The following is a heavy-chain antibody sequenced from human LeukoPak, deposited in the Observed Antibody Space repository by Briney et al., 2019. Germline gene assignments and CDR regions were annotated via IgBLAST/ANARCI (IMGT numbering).Heavy chain of an antibody. Sequence: PRGCLRLPCAASGFTLSNYPMTSVRRAPGKGQGWVSAISGSGGSTYYADSVKGRFTISRDNSKNTLYLQMNSLRAEDTAVYYCAKSGGTDWPLGYWDQGTLVTVSS. CDR1: GFTLSNYP. CDR3: AKSGGTDWPLGY. J-gene: IGHJ4*02. CDR2: ISGSGGST. D-gene: IGHD3-10*01. V-gene: IGHV3-23*01.